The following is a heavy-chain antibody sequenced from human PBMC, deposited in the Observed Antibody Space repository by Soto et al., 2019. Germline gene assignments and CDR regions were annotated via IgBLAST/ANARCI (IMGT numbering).Heavy chain of an antibody. CDR1: GFTFSSYE. Sequence: GGSLRLSCAASGFTFSSYEMNWVRQAPGKGLEWVSYISSSGSTIYYADSVKGRFTISRDNAKDSLYLQMNSLRAEDTAVYYCVARCSGGSCYYYYGMDVWGQGTTVTVSS. D-gene: IGHD2-15*01. V-gene: IGHV3-48*03. CDR2: ISSSGSTI. CDR3: VARCSGGSCYYYYGMDV. J-gene: IGHJ6*02.